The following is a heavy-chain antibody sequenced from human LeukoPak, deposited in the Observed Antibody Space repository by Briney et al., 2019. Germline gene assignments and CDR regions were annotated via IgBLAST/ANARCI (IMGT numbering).Heavy chain of an antibody. V-gene: IGHV4-4*02. CDR2: VHHTGRT. CDR3: ARVNINNWHSCDY. Sequence: SETLSLTCVVSGGSISDSFEHYWCWVRQPPGKGFEWIAEVHHTGRTIYSPSFARRVTISPDTSTNQVSLKLTSVTAADTAVYYCARVNINNWHSCDYWGQGTLVTVSS. D-gene: IGHD1-1*01. J-gene: IGHJ4*02. CDR1: GGSISDSFEHY.